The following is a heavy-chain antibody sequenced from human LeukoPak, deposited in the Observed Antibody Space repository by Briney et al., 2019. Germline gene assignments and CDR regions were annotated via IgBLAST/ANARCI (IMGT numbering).Heavy chain of an antibody. V-gene: IGHV4-59*01. CDR3: ARAGYSYGYYYFDY. CDR2: IYYSGST. CDR1: GGSISSYY. D-gene: IGHD5-18*01. Sequence: SETLSLTCTVSGGSISSYYWSWIRQPPGKGLEWIGYIYYSGSTNYNPSLKSRVTISVDTSKNQFPLKLSSVTAADTAVYYCARAGYSYGYYYFDYWGQGTLVTVSS. J-gene: IGHJ4*02.